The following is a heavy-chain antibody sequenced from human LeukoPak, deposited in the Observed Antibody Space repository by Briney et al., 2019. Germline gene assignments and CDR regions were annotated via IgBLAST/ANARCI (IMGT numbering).Heavy chain of an antibody. D-gene: IGHD5-12*01. CDR3: ARDRVSDSGYPYYFDY. CDR1: GFTFDNYG. CDR2: INWNGGSA. J-gene: IGHJ4*02. V-gene: IGHV3-20*04. Sequence: PGGSLRLSCAASGFTFDNYGMSWVRQAPGEGLEWVSGINWNGGSAGYADSVKGRFTVSRDNAKNSLYLQMNSLRAEDTALYYCARDRVSDSGYPYYFDYWGQGTLVTVSS.